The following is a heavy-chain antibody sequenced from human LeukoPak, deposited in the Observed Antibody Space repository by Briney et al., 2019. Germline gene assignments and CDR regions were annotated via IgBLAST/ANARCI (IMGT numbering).Heavy chain of an antibody. D-gene: IGHD6-25*01. Sequence: SETLSLTCTVSGGSVNDYYWNWIRQPAGKGLEWIGRINTSGSTSYNPSLKSRVTISVDTSKNQFSLKLNSVTAADTAVYYCARQNSGARLNVWGQGTTVTVSS. CDR2: INTSGST. CDR3: ARQNSGARLNV. CDR1: GGSVNDYY. V-gene: IGHV4-4*07. J-gene: IGHJ6*02.